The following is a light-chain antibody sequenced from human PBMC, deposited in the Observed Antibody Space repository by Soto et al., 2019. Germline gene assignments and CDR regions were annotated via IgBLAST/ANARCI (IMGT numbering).Light chain of an antibody. CDR1: QNIDRW. V-gene: IGKV1-5*03. CDR3: QHYNSYPWT. CDR2: GAS. J-gene: IGKJ1*01. Sequence: DIQMTQSPSTLSASVGDRVTITCRASQNIDRWLAWHQQKPGKAPNLLIYGASNLESGVPSRFSGSGSGTEFTLTISSLRPDDFATYYCQHYNSYPWTFGQGTNVEIK.